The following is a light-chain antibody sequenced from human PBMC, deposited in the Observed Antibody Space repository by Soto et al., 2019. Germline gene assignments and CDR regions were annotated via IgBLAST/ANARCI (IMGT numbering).Light chain of an antibody. Sequence: EIVLTQSPATLSLSPGERATLSCRASQSVSSYFAWYQQKPGQAPRLLIYDVSNRAAGIPARFSGSGSGTDFTLTISSLEPEDFAVYYCQQRSKWPLTFGPGTKVVIK. V-gene: IGKV3-11*01. CDR3: QQRSKWPLT. J-gene: IGKJ3*01. CDR1: QSVSSY. CDR2: DVS.